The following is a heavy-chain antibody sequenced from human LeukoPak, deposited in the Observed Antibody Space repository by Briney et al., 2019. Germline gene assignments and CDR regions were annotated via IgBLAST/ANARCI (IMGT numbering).Heavy chain of an antibody. V-gene: IGHV1-18*01. Sequence: ASVKVSCKASGYTFTNYGFTWVRQAPGQGLEWMGWISGDNGHTNYAQNFQGRVTMTTETSTSTACMELRSLRSDDTAVYYCARAGYSSGGSWYPGAFDYWGQGTLVTVSS. CDR3: ARAGYSSGGSWYPGAFDY. J-gene: IGHJ4*02. CDR2: ISGDNGHT. CDR1: GYTFTNYG. D-gene: IGHD2-15*01.